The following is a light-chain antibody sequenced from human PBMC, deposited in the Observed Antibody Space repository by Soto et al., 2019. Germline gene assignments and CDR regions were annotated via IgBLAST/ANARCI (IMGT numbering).Light chain of an antibody. CDR1: QSVSSL. CDR3: PRRSNCPPS. J-gene: IGKJ3*01. Sequence: EIVLTQSPATLSLSPGERATLSCRDSQSVSSLLAWYQQKPGQAPRLLIYDASNRATGIPARFSGSGSGTDFNLTISSLEPEDFAIYYCPRRSNCPPSFGRGTTVDI. CDR2: DAS. V-gene: IGKV3-11*01.